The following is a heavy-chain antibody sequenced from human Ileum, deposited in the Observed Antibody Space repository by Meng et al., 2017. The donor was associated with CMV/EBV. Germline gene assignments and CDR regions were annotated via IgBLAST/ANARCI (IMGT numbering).Heavy chain of an antibody. D-gene: IGHD1-26*01. CDR3: ANGGREWELRD. V-gene: IGHV1-69*05. CDR1: GGTFNSYA. CDR2: IIPIFGTA. Sequence: SVKVSCKASGGTFNSYAISWVRQAPGQGLEWMGGIIPIFGTANYAQKFQGRVTITTDESTSTAYMELSSLRSEDTAVYYCANGGREWELRDWGQGTLVTVSS. J-gene: IGHJ4*02.